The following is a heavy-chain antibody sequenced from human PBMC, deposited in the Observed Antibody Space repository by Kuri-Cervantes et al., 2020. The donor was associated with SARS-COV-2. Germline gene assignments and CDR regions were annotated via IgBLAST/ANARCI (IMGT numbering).Heavy chain of an antibody. V-gene: IGHV3-11*04. Sequence: GESLKISCTASGFIFSYYYMTWIRQAPGKGLEWVSNIGSSGTTKYYADSVKGRFTISRDNAKNSLYLQMNSLRAEDTAVYYCARSPGDGDYDPFDYWGQGTLVTVSS. CDR3: ARSPGDGDYDPFDY. D-gene: IGHD4-17*01. CDR1: GFIFSYYY. CDR2: IGSSGTTK. J-gene: IGHJ4*02.